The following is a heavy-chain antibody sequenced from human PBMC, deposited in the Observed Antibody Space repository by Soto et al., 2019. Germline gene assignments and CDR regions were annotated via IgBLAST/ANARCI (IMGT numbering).Heavy chain of an antibody. CDR3: AKGVPGIAVAGTGYFQH. CDR1: GFNFSDFY. J-gene: IGHJ1*01. D-gene: IGHD6-19*01. V-gene: IGHV3-23*01. Sequence: GGSLRLSCAASGFNFSDFYMTWVRQAPGKGLDWVSGISGSGDSTYYADSVKGRFTISRDNSKNTLYLQMNSLRAEDTAVYYCAKGVPGIAVAGTGYFQHWGQGTLVTVSS. CDR2: ISGSGDST.